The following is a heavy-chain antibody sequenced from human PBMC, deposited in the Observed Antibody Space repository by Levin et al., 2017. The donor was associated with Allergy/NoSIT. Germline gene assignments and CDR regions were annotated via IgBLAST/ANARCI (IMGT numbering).Heavy chain of an antibody. Sequence: GGSLRLSCAASGFTVSGFYMTWVRQAPGKGLECVSLIYSGGSTYYADSVKGRFTISRDNSKDTLYLQMNSLRAEDTAVYYCARVNIAVAGDFDYWGQGMLVTVSS. V-gene: IGHV3-53*01. CDR2: IYSGGST. CDR1: GFTVSGFY. D-gene: IGHD6-19*01. CDR3: ARVNIAVAGDFDY. J-gene: IGHJ4*02.